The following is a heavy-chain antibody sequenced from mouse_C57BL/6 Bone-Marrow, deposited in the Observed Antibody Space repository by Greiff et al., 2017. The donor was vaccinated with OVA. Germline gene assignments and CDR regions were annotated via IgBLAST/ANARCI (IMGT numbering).Heavy chain of an antibody. J-gene: IGHJ2*01. CDR1: GYTFPSYW. V-gene: IGHV1-50*01. D-gene: IGHD2-3*01. CDR3: ASRWILLDY. CDR2: IYPSDSYT. Sequence: QVQLQQSGAELVKPGASVKLSCKASGYTFPSYWMQWVKQRPGQGLEWIGEIYPSDSYTNYNQKFKGKASLTVDTSSSTAYMRLSSLTSEDSAFYCCASRWILLDYWGQGTAITVSA.